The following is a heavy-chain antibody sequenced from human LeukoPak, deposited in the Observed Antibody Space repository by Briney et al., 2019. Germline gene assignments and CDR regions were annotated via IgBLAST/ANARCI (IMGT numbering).Heavy chain of an antibody. V-gene: IGHV4-34*01. Sequence: SETLSLTCAVYGGSFSGYYWSWIRQPPGKGLEWIGSIYHSGSTYYNPSLKSRVTISVDTSKNQFSLKLSSVTAADTAVYYCARHRYDYVWGSYRPEYYFDYWGQGTLVTVSS. CDR3: ARHRYDYVWGSYRPEYYFDY. D-gene: IGHD3-16*02. CDR1: GGSFSGYY. J-gene: IGHJ4*02. CDR2: IYHSGST.